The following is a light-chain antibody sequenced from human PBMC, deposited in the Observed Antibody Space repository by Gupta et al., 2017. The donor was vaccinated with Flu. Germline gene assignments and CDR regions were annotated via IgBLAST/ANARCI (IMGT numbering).Light chain of an antibody. CDR1: QSLLHHNSYTH. Sequence: EIVMTHSPLPLAVTPGEPAPSSCRSSQSLLHHNSYTHLDWYLQKPGQSPQLLIYFASNRASGVPSRFSGSGSGTDFTLRISSVEAEDFGVYYCMQAIQTPWTFGQGTKVEIK. CDR2: FAS. V-gene: IGKV2-28*01. J-gene: IGKJ1*01. CDR3: MQAIQTPWT.